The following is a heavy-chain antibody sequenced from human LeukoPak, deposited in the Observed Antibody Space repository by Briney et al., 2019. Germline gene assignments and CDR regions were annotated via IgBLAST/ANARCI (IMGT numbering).Heavy chain of an antibody. D-gene: IGHD5-18*01. CDR2: ISGSGGST. V-gene: IGHV3-23*01. J-gene: IGHJ4*02. CDR1: GFTFSSYA. Sequence: PGGSLRLSCAASGFTFSSYAMSWVRQAPGKGLEGASGISGSGGSTYYADSVKGRFTISRDNSKNTLYLQLNSLRVEDTAVYYCAKDIQLWLAGEGYWGQGTLVTVSS. CDR3: AKDIQLWLAGEGY.